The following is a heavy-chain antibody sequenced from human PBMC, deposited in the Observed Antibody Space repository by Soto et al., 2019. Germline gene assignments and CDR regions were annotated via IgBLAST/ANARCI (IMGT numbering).Heavy chain of an antibody. Sequence: GGSLILSCAASGFTFSSAWMNWVRQAPGKGLEWVGRIKRKIEGETTHYAAPVKGRFTISRDDSKNMLFLQMNSLKTEDTAIYYCAKDRLWFGRTTEDSWGQGVLVTVSS. J-gene: IGHJ4*02. CDR1: GFTFSSAW. V-gene: IGHV3-15*07. CDR3: AKDRLWFGRTTEDS. CDR2: IKRKIEGETT. D-gene: IGHD3-10*01.